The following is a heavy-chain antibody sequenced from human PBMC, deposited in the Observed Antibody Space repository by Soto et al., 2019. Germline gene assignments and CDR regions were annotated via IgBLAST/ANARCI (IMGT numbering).Heavy chain of an antibody. D-gene: IGHD1-20*01. CDR2: IYYSGST. Sequence: SETLSLTCTVSGGSISSYYWSWIRQPPGKGLEWIGYIYYSGSTNYNPSLKSRVTISVDTSKNQFSLKLSSVTAADTAVYYCARQAYNWNRGYYYYMDVWGKGTTVTVSS. CDR3: ARQAYNWNRGYYYYMDV. J-gene: IGHJ6*03. V-gene: IGHV4-59*08. CDR1: GGSISSYY.